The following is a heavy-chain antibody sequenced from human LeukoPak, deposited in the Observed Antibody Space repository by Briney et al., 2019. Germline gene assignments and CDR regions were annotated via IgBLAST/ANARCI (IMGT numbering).Heavy chain of an antibody. CDR1: GGSISSYY. CDR2: IYTSGNT. V-gene: IGHV4-4*07. J-gene: IGHJ4*02. CDR3: ARDRGAVAATWFDY. Sequence: PSETLSLTCTVSGGSISSYYWSWIRQPAGKGLEWIGRIYTSGNTNYNPSLKSRVTMSVDTSKNQFSLKLSSVTAEDTAVYYCARDRGAVAATWFDYWGQGTLVTVSS. D-gene: IGHD6-19*01.